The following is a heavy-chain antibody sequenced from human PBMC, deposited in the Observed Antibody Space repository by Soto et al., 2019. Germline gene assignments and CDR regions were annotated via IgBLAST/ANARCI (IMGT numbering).Heavy chain of an antibody. V-gene: IGHV6-1*01. CDR3: ARWDIVVVYGWFDP. CDR2: TYYRSKWYN. Sequence: SQTLSLTCAISGDSVSSNSAAWNWIRQSPSRGLEWLGRTYYRSKWYNDYAVSVKSRITINQDTSKNQFSLQLNSVTPEDTAVYYCARWDIVVVYGWFDPCGQGPLVTVSS. CDR1: GDSVSSNSAA. D-gene: IGHD2-2*01. J-gene: IGHJ5*02.